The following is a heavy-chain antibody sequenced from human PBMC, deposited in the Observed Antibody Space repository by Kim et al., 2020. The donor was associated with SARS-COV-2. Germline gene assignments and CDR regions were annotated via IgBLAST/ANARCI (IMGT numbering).Heavy chain of an antibody. D-gene: IGHD3-3*01. J-gene: IGHJ4*02. CDR3: ARVRFSITIFGVVTRLFDY. CDR1: GGSISSGDYY. V-gene: IGHV4-30-4*01. Sequence: SETLSLTCTVSGGSISSGDYYWSWIRQPPGKGLVWIGYIYYSGSTYYNPSLKSRVTISVDTSKTQFSLKLSSVTAADTAVYYCARVRFSITIFGVVTRLFDYWGQGTLVTVSS. CDR2: IYYSGST.